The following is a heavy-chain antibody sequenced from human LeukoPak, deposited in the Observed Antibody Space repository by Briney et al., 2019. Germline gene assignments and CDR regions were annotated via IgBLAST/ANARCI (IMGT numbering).Heavy chain of an antibody. J-gene: IGHJ6*03. CDR2: INHSGST. CDR3: ARARRLTYYYYYMDV. V-gene: IGHV4-34*01. CDR1: GGSFSGYY. Sequence: SETLSLTCAVSGGSFSGYYWSWIRQPPGKGLEWIGEINHSGSTNYNPSLKSRVTISVDTSKNQFSLKLSSVTAADTAVYYCARARRLTYYYYYMDVWGKGTTVTVSS. D-gene: IGHD4/OR15-4a*01.